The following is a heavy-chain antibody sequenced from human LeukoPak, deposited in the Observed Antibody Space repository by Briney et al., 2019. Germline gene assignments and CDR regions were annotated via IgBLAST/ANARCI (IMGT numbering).Heavy chain of an antibody. CDR3: ARDEYDILTDYDY. V-gene: IGHV3-21*01. CDR1: GFTFSNYS. Sequence: GGSLRLSCAASGFTFSNYSMNGVRQAPGKGLEWVSSIGTTGGYIFYADSVKGRFTISRDNAKNTLYLQMNSLRAEDTAVYYCARDEYDILTDYDYWGQGILVTVSS. J-gene: IGHJ4*02. D-gene: IGHD3-9*01. CDR2: IGTTGGYI.